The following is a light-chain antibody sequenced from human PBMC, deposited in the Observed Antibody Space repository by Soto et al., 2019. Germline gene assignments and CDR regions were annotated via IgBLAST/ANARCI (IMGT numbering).Light chain of an antibody. Sequence: DIVITQATATLSLSAGERATLSCRASETIRVLLAWYQQRPGQPPRLLIYDTSNRATGIPARFSGSGSGTDFTLTISGLEPADLGVYYCQQRHNWPITFGQGTRLEIK. J-gene: IGKJ5*01. CDR3: QQRHNWPIT. CDR2: DTS. V-gene: IGKV3-11*01. CDR1: ETIRVL.